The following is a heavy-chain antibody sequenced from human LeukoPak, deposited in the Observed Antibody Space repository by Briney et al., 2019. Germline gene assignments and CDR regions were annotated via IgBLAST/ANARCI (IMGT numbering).Heavy chain of an antibody. Sequence: GGSLRLSCAASGSTFNSYAMHWVRQAPGKGLERVALISYDGTKTYFADSVKGRFTISRDNSMKTLDLEMNSLSAEDTAIYYCARSPYLGAGYFDLWGRGTLVTVSS. D-gene: IGHD1-26*01. CDR1: GSTFNSYA. CDR2: ISYDGTKT. V-gene: IGHV3-30*01. J-gene: IGHJ2*01. CDR3: ARSPYLGAGYFDL.